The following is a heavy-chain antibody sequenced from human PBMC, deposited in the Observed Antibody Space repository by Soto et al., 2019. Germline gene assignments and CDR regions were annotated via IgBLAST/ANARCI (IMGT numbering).Heavy chain of an antibody. CDR1: GGSITSSSHF. Sequence: SETLSLTCTVSGGSITSSSHFWGWVRQPPGKGLEWIGTIYFTGNTYYTPSLKSRLTMSIDTSKNEFSLRLNSVTAADTAVYYCAGQTFTIAAASYGRSNWFDSRGPGTLVTVSS. J-gene: IGHJ5*01. CDR3: AGQTFTIAAASYGRSNWFDS. V-gene: IGHV4-39*01. D-gene: IGHD6-25*01. CDR2: IYFTGNT.